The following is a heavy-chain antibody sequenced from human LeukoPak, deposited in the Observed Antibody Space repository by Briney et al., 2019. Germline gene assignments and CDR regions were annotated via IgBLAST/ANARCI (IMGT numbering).Heavy chain of an antibody. CDR3: ARERYSSGWYYFDY. CDR2: ISSSSSYI. V-gene: IGHV3-21*01. CDR1: GFTFSSYS. Sequence: GGSLRLSCAASGFTFSSYSMNWVRQAPGKGLEWVSSISSSSSYIYYADSVKGRFTISRDNAKNLLYLQMNSLRAEDTAVYYCARERYSSGWYYFDYWGQGTLVTVSS. D-gene: IGHD6-19*01. J-gene: IGHJ4*02.